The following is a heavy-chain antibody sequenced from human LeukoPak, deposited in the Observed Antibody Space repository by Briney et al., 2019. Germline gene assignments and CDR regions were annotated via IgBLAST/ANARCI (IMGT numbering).Heavy chain of an antibody. J-gene: IGHJ4*02. CDR2: IKDDGSTT. CDR3: HPLAYVSN. Sequence: GGSLRLSCAVSGFTFGSRWMHWVRQAPGKGLVWVALIKDDGSTTNYADSVKGRFTASRDDAKNTVYLQMSSLTAEDTAVYYCHPLAYVSNWGQGTLDTVSS. CDR1: GFTFGSRW. D-gene: IGHD2-8*01. V-gene: IGHV3-74*01.